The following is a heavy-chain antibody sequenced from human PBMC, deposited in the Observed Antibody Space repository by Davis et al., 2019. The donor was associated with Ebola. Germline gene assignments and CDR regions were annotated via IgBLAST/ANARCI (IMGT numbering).Heavy chain of an antibody. V-gene: IGHV3-23*01. Sequence: GESLKISCVASEFTFSNYGMTWVRQAPGKGLEWVSSISAGGTAPYYADSVKGRFTISRDNSKNTLSLQMDSLRADDTAVYYCAKSFLITGSHMSEFRGVDYWGQGTVVTVSS. J-gene: IGHJ4*02. D-gene: IGHD2-8*02. CDR3: AKSFLITGSHMSEFRGVDY. CDR2: ISAGGTAP. CDR1: EFTFSNYG.